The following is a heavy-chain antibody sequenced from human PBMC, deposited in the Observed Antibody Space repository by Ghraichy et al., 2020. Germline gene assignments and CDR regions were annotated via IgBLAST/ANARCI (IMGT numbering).Heavy chain of an antibody. V-gene: IGHV3-48*02. D-gene: IGHD3-22*01. J-gene: IGHJ3*02. CDR2: ISSSSSTI. CDR1: GFTFSSYS. CDR3: ARDYYDSSGYYYPAAFDI. Sequence: GESLNIPCAASGFTFSSYSMNWVRQAPGKGLEWVSYISSSSSTIYYADSVKGRFTISRDNAKNSLYLQMNSLRDEDTAVYYCARDYYDSSGYYYPAAFDIWGQGKMVTV.